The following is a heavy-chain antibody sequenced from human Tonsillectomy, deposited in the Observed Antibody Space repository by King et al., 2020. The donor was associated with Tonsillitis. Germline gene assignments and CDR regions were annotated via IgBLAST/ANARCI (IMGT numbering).Heavy chain of an antibody. Sequence: LQLQESGPGLVRPSETLSLSCTVSGGSIYSTNYYGVWIRQPPGKGLEWIATIYLSGSTYYNPSLKSRVTLSVDTYNHQFSLKLSAVTAADTAVYYCATGWLAPDYWGQGTLVTVSS. V-gene: IGHV4-39*01. CDR2: IYLSGST. CDR3: ATGWLAPDY. J-gene: IGHJ4*02. CDR1: GGSIYSTNYY. D-gene: IGHD6-19*01.